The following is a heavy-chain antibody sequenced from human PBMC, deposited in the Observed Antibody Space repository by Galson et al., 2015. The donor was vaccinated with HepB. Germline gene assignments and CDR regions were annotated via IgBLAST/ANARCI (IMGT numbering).Heavy chain of an antibody. J-gene: IGHJ6*02. CDR2: IDWDDDE. V-gene: IGHV2-70*11. Sequence: PPLVKPTQTLTLSCTFSGFSLTTGGMCGSWFRQPPGKALEWLARIDWDDDEYYSTSLKTRLTISKDTSKNQVVLTMTNMDPVDTATYYCARTYYSYGMDVWGQGTTVTVSS. CDR1: GFSLTTGGMC. CDR3: ARTYYSYGMDV.